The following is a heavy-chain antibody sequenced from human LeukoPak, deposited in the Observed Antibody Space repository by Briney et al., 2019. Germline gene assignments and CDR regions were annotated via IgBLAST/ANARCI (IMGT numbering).Heavy chain of an antibody. CDR1: GFTFSSYA. V-gene: IGHV3-23*01. Sequence: PGGSLRLSCAASGFTFSSYAMSWVRQAPGKGLEWVSAISGSGGSTYYADSVKGRFTISRDNSKNTPYLQMNSLRAEDTAVYYCAKASYYDSSGYYYFDYWGQGTLVTVSS. CDR2: ISGSGGST. D-gene: IGHD3-22*01. CDR3: AKASYYDSSGYYYFDY. J-gene: IGHJ4*02.